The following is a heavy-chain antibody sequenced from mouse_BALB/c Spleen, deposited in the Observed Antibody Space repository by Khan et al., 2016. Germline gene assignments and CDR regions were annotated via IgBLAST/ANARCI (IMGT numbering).Heavy chain of an antibody. V-gene: IGHV1-7*01. J-gene: IGHJ3*01. CDR1: GYTFTDYW. CDR2: INPNTGYT. D-gene: IGHD1-1*01. Sequence: VELVESGAELAKPGASVKMSCKASGYTFTDYWMHWVKQRPGQGLEWIGYINPNTGYTEYNQKFKDKATLTADKSSSTAYMQLSSLTSEDSAVSYCARWSYYYGSSYGWFAYWGQGTLVTVSA. CDR3: ARWSYYYGSSYGWFAY.